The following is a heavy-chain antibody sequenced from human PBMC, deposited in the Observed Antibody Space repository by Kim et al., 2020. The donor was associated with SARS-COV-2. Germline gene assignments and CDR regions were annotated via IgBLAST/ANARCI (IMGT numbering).Heavy chain of an antibody. D-gene: IGHD6-13*01. CDR1: GFTFSSYN. Sequence: GGSLRLSCAASGFTFSSYNMNWVRQAPGKGLEWVSYISTSSSSIYYADSVKGRFTISRDNAKNSLYLQMNSLRDEDTAVYYCARDSSRYSSSHYYFDYWGQGTLVTVSS. J-gene: IGHJ4*02. CDR2: ISTSSSSI. CDR3: ARDSSRYSSSHYYFDY. V-gene: IGHV3-48*02.